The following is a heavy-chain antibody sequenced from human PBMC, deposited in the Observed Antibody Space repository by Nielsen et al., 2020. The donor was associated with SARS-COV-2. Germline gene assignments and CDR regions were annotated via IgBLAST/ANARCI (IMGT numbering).Heavy chain of an antibody. V-gene: IGHV3-21*01. J-gene: IGHJ4*02. Sequence: GESLKISCAASGFTFSSYSMNWVRQAPGKGLEWVSSISNSSSYIYYADSVKGRFTISRDNAKNSLYLQMNSLRAEDTAVYYCASLMVTNPLFDYWGQGTLVTVSS. CDR1: GFTFSSYS. CDR3: ASLMVTNPLFDY. CDR2: ISNSSSYI. D-gene: IGHD2-21*02.